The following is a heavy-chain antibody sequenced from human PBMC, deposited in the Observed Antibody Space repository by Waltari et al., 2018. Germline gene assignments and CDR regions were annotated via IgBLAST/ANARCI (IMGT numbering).Heavy chain of an antibody. D-gene: IGHD3-10*01. CDR3: ARASRYYGSGSYSDY. V-gene: IGHV4-34*01. CDR2: INHSGST. Sequence: QVQLQQWGAGLLKPSETLSLTCAVSGGSFSGYYWSWIRQPPGKGLEWIGEINHSGSTNYNPSLKSRVTISVDTSKNQFSLKLSSVTAADTAVYYCARASRYYGSGSYSDYWGQGTLVTVSS. CDR1: GGSFSGYY. J-gene: IGHJ4*02.